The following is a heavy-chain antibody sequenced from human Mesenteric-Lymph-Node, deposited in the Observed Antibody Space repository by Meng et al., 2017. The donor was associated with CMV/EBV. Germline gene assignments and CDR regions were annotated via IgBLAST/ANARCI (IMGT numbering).Heavy chain of an antibody. CDR2: MNPNSGNT. V-gene: IGHV1-8*01. CDR1: LNSYD. D-gene: IGHD3-22*01. CDR3: ARGGSYYDSSGSILEYFQH. Sequence: LNSYDINWGRQATGQGLEWMGWMNPNSGNTGYAQKFQGRVTMTRNTSISTAYMELSSLRSEDTAVYYCARGGSYYDSSGSILEYFQHWGQGTLVTVSS. J-gene: IGHJ1*01.